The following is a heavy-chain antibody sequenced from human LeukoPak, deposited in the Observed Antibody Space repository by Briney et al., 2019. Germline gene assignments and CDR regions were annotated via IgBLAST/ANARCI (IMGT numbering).Heavy chain of an antibody. J-gene: IGHJ4*02. CDR1: GYTFTSYA. CDR3: ARGAGFAEPLPEY. CDR2: INAGHGNT. D-gene: IGHD1-14*01. Sequence: GASVKVSCKASGYTFTSYAIQWVRQAPGQRLEWMGWINAGHGNTKYSQNFQGRVTITRDTSASTAYMELSSLRSEGTAVYYCARGAGFAEPLPEYWGQGTLLTVSS. V-gene: IGHV1-3*01.